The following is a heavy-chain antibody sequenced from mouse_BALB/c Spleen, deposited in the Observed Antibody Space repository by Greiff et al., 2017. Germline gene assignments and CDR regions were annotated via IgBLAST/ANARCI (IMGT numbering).Heavy chain of an antibody. J-gene: IGHJ3*01. CDR2: IDPANGNT. V-gene: IGHV14-3*02. D-gene: IGHD4-1*02. CDR1: GFNIKDNY. Sequence: EVQLQQSGAELVKPGASVKLSCTASGFNIKDNYMHWVKQRPEQGLEWIGRIDPANGNTKYDPKFQGKATITADTSSNTAYLQLSSLTSEDTAVYYCAPTGGFAYWGQGTLVTVSA. CDR3: APTGGFAY.